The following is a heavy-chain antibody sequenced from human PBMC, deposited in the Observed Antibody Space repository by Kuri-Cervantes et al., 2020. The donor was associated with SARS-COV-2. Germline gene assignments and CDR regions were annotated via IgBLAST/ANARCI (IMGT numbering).Heavy chain of an antibody. V-gene: IGHV4-59*01. J-gene: IGHJ2*01. CDR2: IYYSGST. D-gene: IGHD6-6*01. CDR1: GGSISSYY. Sequence: ETLSLTCTVSGGSISSYYWSWIRQPPGKGLEWIGYIYYSGSTNYNPSLKSRVTISVDTSKNQFSLKLSSVTAADTAVYYCAQSRSIAARRPWYFDLWGRGTLVTVSS. CDR3: AQSRSIAARRPWYFDL.